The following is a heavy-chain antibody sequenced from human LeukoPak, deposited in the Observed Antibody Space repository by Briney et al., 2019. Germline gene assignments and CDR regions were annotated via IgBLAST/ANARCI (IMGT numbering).Heavy chain of an antibody. V-gene: IGHV3-33*01. CDR1: GFTFSSYG. CDR3: ARGGNSGGLYYYYGMDV. Sequence: GGSLRLSCAASGFTFSSYGMHWGRQAPGKGLEWVAVIWYDGSNKYYADSVKGRFTISRDNSKNTLYLQMNSLRAEDTAVYYCARGGNSGGLYYYYGMDVWGQGTTVTVSS. D-gene: IGHD2-15*01. CDR2: IWYDGSNK. J-gene: IGHJ6*02.